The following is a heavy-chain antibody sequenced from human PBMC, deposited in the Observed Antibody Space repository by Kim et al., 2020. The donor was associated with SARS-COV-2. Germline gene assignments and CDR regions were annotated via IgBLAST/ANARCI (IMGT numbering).Heavy chain of an antibody. V-gene: IGHV3-15*01. J-gene: IGHJ4*02. Sequence: DGGTTDYAAPVKGRFTISRDDSRNTLYLQMNSLKTEDTAVYYCCAYAMFFYWGQGTLVTVSS. D-gene: IGHD2-8*01. CDR3: CAYAMFFY. CDR2: DGGTT.